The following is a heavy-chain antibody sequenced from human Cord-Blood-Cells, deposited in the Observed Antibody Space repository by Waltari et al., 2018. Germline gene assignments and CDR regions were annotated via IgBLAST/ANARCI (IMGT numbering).Heavy chain of an antibody. V-gene: IGHV2-5*02. J-gene: IGHJ6*02. CDR2: IYWDDDK. Sequence: QITLKESGPTLVKPTQTLTLTCTFSGFSLSTSGVGVGWIRQPPGKALEWLALIYWDDDKRYSPSLKSRLTITKDTSKNPVVLTMTNIDPVDTATYYCAHTTWGYYYYGMDGWGQGTTVTVSS. D-gene: IGHD7-27*01. CDR3: AHTTWGYYYYGMDG. CDR1: GFSLSTSGVG.